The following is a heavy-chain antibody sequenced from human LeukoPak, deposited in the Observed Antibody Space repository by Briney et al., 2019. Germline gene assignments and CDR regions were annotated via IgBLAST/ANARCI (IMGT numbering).Heavy chain of an antibody. J-gene: IGHJ3*02. CDR2: TSGDGGNT. D-gene: IGHD1-26*01. Sequence: GGSLRLSCAASGFTFDDYAMHWVRQAPGKGLEWVSLTSGDGGNTYYADSVKGRFSISRDSSKNSLSLQMNSLRTEDTAVYYCAKEEVRGSYWHDAFDIRGQGTMVTVSS. CDR3: AKEEVRGSYWHDAFDI. CDR1: GFTFDDYA. V-gene: IGHV3-43*02.